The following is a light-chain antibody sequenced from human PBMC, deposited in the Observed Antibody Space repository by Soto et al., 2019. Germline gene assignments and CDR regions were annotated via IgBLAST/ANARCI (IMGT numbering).Light chain of an antibody. CDR1: SANLGTYNL. J-gene: IGLJ2*01. CDR3: CSYAGYSHVV. V-gene: IGLV2-23*02. CDR2: DVN. Sequence: QSALTQPASVSGSPGQSITISCTGTSANLGTYNLVSWYQQHPGKAPKLIIYDVNKRPSGVSNRLSGSKSGNTASLTISGVRPEDEDEYHCCSYAGYSHVVFAGGTKVTVL.